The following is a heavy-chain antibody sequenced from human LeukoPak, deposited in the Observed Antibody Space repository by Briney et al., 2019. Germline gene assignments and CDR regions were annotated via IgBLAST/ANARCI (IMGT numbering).Heavy chain of an antibody. D-gene: IGHD2-8*01. J-gene: IGHJ3*02. Sequence: GGSLRLSCAASGFTFSSYWMSWVRQAPGKGLEWVANIKQDGSEKYYVDSVKGRFTISRDNAKNSLYLQMNSLRAEDTAVYYCAKDKAPNGWGAFDIWGQGTMVTVSS. CDR3: AKDKAPNGWGAFDI. CDR2: IKQDGSEK. CDR1: GFTFSSYW. V-gene: IGHV3-7*01.